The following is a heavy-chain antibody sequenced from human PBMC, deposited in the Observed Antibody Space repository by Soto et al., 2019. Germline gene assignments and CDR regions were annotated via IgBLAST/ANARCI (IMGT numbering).Heavy chain of an antibody. J-gene: IGHJ4*02. CDR2: INPSGGRT. D-gene: IGHD3-22*01. CDR3: AGLYHYDSSGYYDY. Sequence: ASVKVSCKASGYKFINHYMHWVRQAPGQGLEWMGIINPSGGRTTYAQKFQGRVTMTRDTSTSTFHMELSSLTSEDTAVYYCAGLYHYDSSGYYDYWGQGTLVTVSS. V-gene: IGHV1-46*01. CDR1: GYKFINHY.